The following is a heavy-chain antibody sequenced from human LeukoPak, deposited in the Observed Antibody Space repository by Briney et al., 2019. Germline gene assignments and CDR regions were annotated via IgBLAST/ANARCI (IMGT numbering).Heavy chain of an antibody. Sequence: SVKVSCKASGCTFSSYAISWVRQAPGQGLEWMGGIIPIFGTANYAQKFQGRVTITADESTSTAYMELSSLRAEDTAVYYCAREGSGSYFGWFDPWGQGTLVTVYS. J-gene: IGHJ5*02. CDR1: GCTFSSYA. CDR3: AREGSGSYFGWFDP. CDR2: IIPIFGTA. D-gene: IGHD3-10*01. V-gene: IGHV1-69*01.